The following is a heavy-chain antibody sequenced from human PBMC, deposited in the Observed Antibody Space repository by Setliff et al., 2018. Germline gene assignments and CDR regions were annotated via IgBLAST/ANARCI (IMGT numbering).Heavy chain of an antibody. V-gene: IGHV3-30*02. Sequence: GSLRLSCAASGFVFGTCGMHWVRQAPGKGLDWVASVRFDGSYKVYADSVKGRFTISRDNSENTLFLQMTSLRPEDTGIYYCAKVKKPLIRGSGFDYWGRGTLVTVSS. CDR1: GFVFGTCG. D-gene: IGHD2-8*01. J-gene: IGHJ4*02. CDR3: AKVKKPLIRGSGFDY. CDR2: VRFDGSYK.